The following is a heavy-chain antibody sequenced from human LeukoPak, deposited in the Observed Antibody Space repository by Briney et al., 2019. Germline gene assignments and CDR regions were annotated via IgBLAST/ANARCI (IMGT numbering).Heavy chain of an antibody. J-gene: IGHJ5*02. CDR2: INHSGST. CDR1: GGSFSGYY. V-gene: IGHV4-34*01. CDR3: ARDAHLGRELPESPDWFDP. Sequence: PSETLSLTCAVYGGSFSGYYWSWIRQPPGKGLEWIGEINHSGSTNYNPSLKSRVTISVDTSKNQFSLKLSSVTAADTAVYYCARDAHLGRELPESPDWFDPWGQGTLVTVSS. D-gene: IGHD1-26*01.